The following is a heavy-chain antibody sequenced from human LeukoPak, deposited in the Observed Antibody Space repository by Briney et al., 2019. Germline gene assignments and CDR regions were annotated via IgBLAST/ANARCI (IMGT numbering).Heavy chain of an antibody. CDR1: GFTFSTFA. CDR3: ATYRQVLLPFES. J-gene: IGHJ4*02. D-gene: IGHD2-8*02. CDR2: IFPSGGEI. V-gene: IGHV3-23*01. Sequence: GGSLRLSCAASGFTFSTFAMVWVRQPPGKGLEWVSSIFPSGGEIHYADSVRGRFAISRDDSKSTLSLQMNSLRAEDTAIYYCATYRQVLLPFESWGQGTLVTVSS.